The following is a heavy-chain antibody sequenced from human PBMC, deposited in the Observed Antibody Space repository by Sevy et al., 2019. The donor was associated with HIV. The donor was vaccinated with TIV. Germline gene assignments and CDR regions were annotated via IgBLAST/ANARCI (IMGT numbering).Heavy chain of an antibody. Sequence: GGSLRLSCAASGFTFSSYAMSWVRQAPGKGLEWVANIKQDGSEKYYVDSVKGRFTISRDNAKNSLYLQMNSLRAEDTAVYYCARTVTGYYDFWSGYYRTNYFDYWGQGTLVTVSS. V-gene: IGHV3-7*03. CDR2: IKQDGSEK. CDR3: ARTVTGYYDFWSGYYRTNYFDY. CDR1: GFTFSSYA. D-gene: IGHD3-3*01. J-gene: IGHJ4*02.